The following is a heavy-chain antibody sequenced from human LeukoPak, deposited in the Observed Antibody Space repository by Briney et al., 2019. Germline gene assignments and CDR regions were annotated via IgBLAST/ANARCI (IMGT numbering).Heavy chain of an antibody. V-gene: IGHV3-21*01. D-gene: IGHD6-19*01. CDR1: GFTFSIYS. CDR2: ISSSSSYI. Sequence: GGSLRLSCAASGFTFSIYSMNWVRQAPGKGLEWVSSISSSSSYIYYADSVKGRFTISRDNAKNSLYLQMNSLRAEDTAVYYCASVKQWPPYLGYWGQGTLVTVSS. CDR3: ASVKQWPPYLGY. J-gene: IGHJ4*02.